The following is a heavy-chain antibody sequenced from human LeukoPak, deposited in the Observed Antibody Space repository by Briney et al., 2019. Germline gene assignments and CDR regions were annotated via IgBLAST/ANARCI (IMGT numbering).Heavy chain of an antibody. Sequence: TLSLTCTVSNDSISSGDYYWNWIRQPPGKGLEWIGYIFHRGGTSYNPSLKSRILFSVDTSQNQFSLKLNSVTAADTAVYYCVREILYCSGGSCYRGPFDNWGQGTLVTVSA. CDR1: NDSISSGDYY. D-gene: IGHD2-15*01. V-gene: IGHV4-30-4*01. J-gene: IGHJ4*02. CDR3: VREILYCSGGSCYRGPFDN. CDR2: IFHRGGT.